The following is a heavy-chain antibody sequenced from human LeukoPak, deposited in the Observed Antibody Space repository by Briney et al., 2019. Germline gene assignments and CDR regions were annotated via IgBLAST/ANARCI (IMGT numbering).Heavy chain of an antibody. CDR1: GFTFDDYG. D-gene: IGHD3-22*01. CDR2: INWNGGST. V-gene: IGHV3-20*04. J-gene: IGHJ3*02. CDR3: ARDLDSSGYYYSLDAFDI. Sequence: GGSLRLSCAASGFTFDDYGMSWVRQAPGKGLEWVSGINWNGGSTGYADSVKGRFTISRDNAKNSLYPQMNSLRAEDTALYYCARDLDSSGYYYSLDAFDIWGQGTMVTVSS.